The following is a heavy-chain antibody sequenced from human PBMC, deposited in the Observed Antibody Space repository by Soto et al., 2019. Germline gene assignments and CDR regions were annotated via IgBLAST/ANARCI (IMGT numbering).Heavy chain of an antibody. Sequence: SETLSLTCTVSGGSIRSYYWSWIRQPPGKGLEWIGNIYYSGSTNYNPSLKSRVTISVDKSKNQFSLKLSSVTAADTAVYYCARDLSYSSGHWGQGTLVTVSS. CDR3: ARDLSYSSGH. J-gene: IGHJ4*02. CDR1: GGSIRSYY. D-gene: IGHD3-10*01. CDR2: IYYSGST. V-gene: IGHV4-59*12.